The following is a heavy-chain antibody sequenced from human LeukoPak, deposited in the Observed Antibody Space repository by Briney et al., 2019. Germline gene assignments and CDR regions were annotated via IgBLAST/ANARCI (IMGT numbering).Heavy chain of an antibody. CDR2: ISAYNGNT. CDR1: GYTFTSYG. CDR3: ARDLRGYYYGSGSLGDY. D-gene: IGHD3-10*01. Sequence: ASVKVSCKASGYTFTSYGISWVRQAPGQGLEWMGWISAYNGNTNYAQKLQGRVTMTTDTSTSTAYMELRSLRSDDTAVYYCARDLRGYYYGSGSLGDYWGQGTLVTVSS. J-gene: IGHJ4*02. V-gene: IGHV1-18*01.